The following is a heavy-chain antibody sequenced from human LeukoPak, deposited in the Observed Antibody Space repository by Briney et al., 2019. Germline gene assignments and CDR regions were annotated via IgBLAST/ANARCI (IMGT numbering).Heavy chain of an antibody. D-gene: IGHD2/OR15-2a*01. Sequence: GESLKISCKGSGYIITNYWIGWVRQMPGKGLEWMGIIYPGDSDTRYSPSFQGQVTISADRSISTAYLQWSSLKASDTAMYYCVRRVYCSTTSCPPPHLDYWGQGTLVTVST. CDR2: IYPGDSDT. CDR3: VRRVYCSTTSCPPPHLDY. CDR1: GYIITNYW. J-gene: IGHJ4*02. V-gene: IGHV5-51*01.